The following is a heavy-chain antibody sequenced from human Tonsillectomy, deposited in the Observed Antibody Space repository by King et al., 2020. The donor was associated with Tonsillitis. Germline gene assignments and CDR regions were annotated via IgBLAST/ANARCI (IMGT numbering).Heavy chain of an antibody. CDR3: ARDRLVVVPAAFDY. Sequence: VQLVESGGGLVQPGGSLRLSCAASGFTFSSYAMSWVRLAPGKGLEWVSGFSGSGGSTYYADSVKGRFTISRDNAKNTLYLQLNSLRAEDTAVYYCARDRLVVVPAAFDYWGQGTLVTASS. D-gene: IGHD2-2*01. CDR2: FSGSGGST. CDR1: GFTFSSYA. V-gene: IGHV3-23*04. J-gene: IGHJ4*02.